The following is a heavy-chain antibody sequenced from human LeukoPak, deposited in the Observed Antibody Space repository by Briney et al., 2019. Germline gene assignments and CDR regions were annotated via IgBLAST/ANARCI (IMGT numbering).Heavy chain of an antibody. D-gene: IGHD6-19*01. CDR2: MNPNNGNA. J-gene: IGHJ4*02. CDR1: GYTFINYD. V-gene: IGHV1-8*01. CDR3: ARGAWYNSAYTALHYFDY. Sequence: ASVKVSCKASGYTFINYDINWVRQATGQGLEWMGWMNPNNGNAGYAQKFQDKVTMTRDTSIITAYMELSSLRSEDTAIYYCARGAWYNSAYTALHYFDYWGQGTLVTVSS.